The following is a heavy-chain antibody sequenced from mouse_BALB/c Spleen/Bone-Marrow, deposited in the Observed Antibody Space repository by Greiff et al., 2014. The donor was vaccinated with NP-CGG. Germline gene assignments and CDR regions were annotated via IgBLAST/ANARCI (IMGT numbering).Heavy chain of an antibody. V-gene: IGHV1-69*02. CDR2: IDPSDSYT. Sequence: QVQLQQPGVEFVKPGASVKLSCKASGYTFTSYWMHWVKQRPGQGLEWIGEIDPSDSYTKYNQNFKGKATLTVDKSSSTAYMQLSSLTSEDSAVYYGARTYYDYDWFAYWGQGTLVTVSA. J-gene: IGHJ3*01. CDR3: ARTYYDYDWFAY. D-gene: IGHD2-4*01. CDR1: GYTFTSYW.